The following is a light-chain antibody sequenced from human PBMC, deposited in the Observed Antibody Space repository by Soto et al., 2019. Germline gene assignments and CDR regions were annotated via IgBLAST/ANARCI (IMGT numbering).Light chain of an antibody. CDR3: QQYNNLGT. J-gene: IGKJ1*01. V-gene: IGKV1-5*03. CDR2: KAS. Sequence: DIQMTQSPPSLSASVGDGVTITCRASQSISTWLAWYQQKPGKAPNLLIYKASSLESGVPSRFSGSGSGTEFTLTISSLQPDDFATYYCQQYNNLGTFGQGTKVEIK. CDR1: QSISTW.